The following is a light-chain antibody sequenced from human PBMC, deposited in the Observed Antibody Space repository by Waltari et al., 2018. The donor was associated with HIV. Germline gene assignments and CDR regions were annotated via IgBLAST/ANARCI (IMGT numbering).Light chain of an antibody. V-gene: IGLV3-21*02. CDR3: QVWDESNEQVV. Sequence: YVLTQPPSVSVAPGQPARITCGGDHIAGRKVHWYQRRPGQAPALVVFDDSDRPSGIPERFSGSISGNTATLIISRVEDGDEADYYCQVWDESNEQVVFGGGTRLTVL. CDR1: HIAGRK. CDR2: DDS. J-gene: IGLJ2*01.